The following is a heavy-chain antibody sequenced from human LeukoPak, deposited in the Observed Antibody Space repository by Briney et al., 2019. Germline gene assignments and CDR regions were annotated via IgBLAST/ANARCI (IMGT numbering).Heavy chain of an antibody. CDR3: ARDRAYYTVTPL. D-gene: IGHD3-3*01. CDR1: GFTFSDYY. J-gene: IGHJ4*02. Sequence: PGGSLRPSCAASGFTFSDYYMSWIRQAPGKGLEWVSYISSSGSTIYYADSVKGRFTISRDNAKNSLYLQMNSLRAEDTAVYYCARDRAYYTVTPLWGQGTLVTVSS. CDR2: ISSSGSTI. V-gene: IGHV3-11*01.